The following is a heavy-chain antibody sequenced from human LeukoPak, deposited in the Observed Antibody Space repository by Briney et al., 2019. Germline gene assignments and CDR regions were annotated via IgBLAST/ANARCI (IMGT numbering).Heavy chain of an antibody. CDR2: INHSGST. J-gene: IGHJ5*02. Sequence: SETLSLTCTVSGGSISSSSYYWGWIRQPPGKGLEWIGEINHSGSTNYNPSLKSRVTISVDTSKNQFSLKLSSVTAADTAVYYCARGGVIWFDPWGQGTLVTVSS. V-gene: IGHV4-39*07. CDR3: ARGGVIWFDP. CDR1: GGSISSSSYY. D-gene: IGHD3-22*01.